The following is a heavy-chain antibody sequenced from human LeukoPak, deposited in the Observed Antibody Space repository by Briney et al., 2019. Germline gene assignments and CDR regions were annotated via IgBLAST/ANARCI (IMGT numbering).Heavy chain of an antibody. D-gene: IGHD6-6*01. J-gene: IGHJ4*02. CDR2: ISYDGSNK. Sequence: GGSLRLSCAASGFTFSSYAMHWVRQAPGKGLGWVAVISYDGSNKYYADSVKGRFTISRDNSKNTLYLQMNSLRAEDTAVYYCARASRHSSSAAFDYWGQGTLVTVSS. CDR3: ARASRHSSSAAFDY. CDR1: GFTFSSYA. V-gene: IGHV3-30-3*01.